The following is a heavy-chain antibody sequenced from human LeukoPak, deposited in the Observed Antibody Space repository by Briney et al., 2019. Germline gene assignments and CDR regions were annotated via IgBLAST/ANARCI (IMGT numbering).Heavy chain of an antibody. CDR2: INSDGSTT. V-gene: IGHV3-74*01. CDR1: GFTFSGYW. D-gene: IGHD6-19*01. CDR3: ARVIYSGWEGELSD. Sequence: GGSLRLSCAASGFTFSGYWTHWVRQAPGKGLVWVSRINSDGSTTSYADSVMGRFTISRDNAKNTLYLQMNSLRAEDTAVYYCARVIYSGWEGELSDWGQGTLVTVSS. J-gene: IGHJ4*02.